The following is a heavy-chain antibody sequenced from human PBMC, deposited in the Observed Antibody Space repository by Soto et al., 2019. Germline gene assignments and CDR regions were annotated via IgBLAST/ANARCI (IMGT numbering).Heavy chain of an antibody. V-gene: IGHV3-23*01. J-gene: IGHJ3*02. CDR1: GFTFSSSA. Sequence: GGSLRLSCAASGFTFSSSAMSWVRQAPGKRLEWVSAISGSGGSPYYADSVKGRFTISRDNYKNTLYLQMNSLRAEDTAVYYCALDYYGSGSYPNDAFDIWGQGTMVTVSS. D-gene: IGHD3-10*01. CDR3: ALDYYGSGSYPNDAFDI. CDR2: ISGSGGSP.